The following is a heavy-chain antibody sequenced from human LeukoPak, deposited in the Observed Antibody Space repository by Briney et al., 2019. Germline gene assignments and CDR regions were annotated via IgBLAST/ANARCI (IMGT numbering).Heavy chain of an antibody. CDR3: ASPYSSRWYELCY. V-gene: IGHV3-23*01. J-gene: IGHJ4*02. D-gene: IGHD6-13*01. CDR2: ISGGGGST. Sequence: GGSLRLSCAASGFTFSSYGMSWVRQAPGKGLEWVSAISGGGGSTYYADSVKGRFTISRDNAKNSLYLQMNSLRAEDTAVYYCASPYSSRWYELCYWGQGTLVTVSS. CDR1: GFTFSSYG.